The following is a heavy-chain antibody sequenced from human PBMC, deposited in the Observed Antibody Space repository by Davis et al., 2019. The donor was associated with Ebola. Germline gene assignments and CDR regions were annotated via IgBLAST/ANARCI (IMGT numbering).Heavy chain of an antibody. Sequence: ASVTVSCKASGYTFTSYGISWVRQAPGQGLEWMGWISAYNGNTNYAQKLQGRVTMTSDTSTSTAYMELRSLRSDDTAVYYCARDLGYDCWSGYLTFDYWGQGTLVTVSS. CDR2: ISAYNGNT. CDR3: ARDLGYDCWSGYLTFDY. D-gene: IGHD3-3*01. V-gene: IGHV1-18*01. J-gene: IGHJ4*02. CDR1: GYTFTSYG.